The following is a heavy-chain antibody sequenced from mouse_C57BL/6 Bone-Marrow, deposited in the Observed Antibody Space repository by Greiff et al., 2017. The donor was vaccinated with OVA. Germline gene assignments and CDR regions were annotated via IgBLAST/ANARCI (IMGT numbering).Heavy chain of an antibody. CDR2: IDPENGDT. D-gene: IGHD2-3*01. CDR1: GFNIKDDY. CDR3: TTFDGYYTAWFAY. J-gene: IGHJ3*01. Sequence: VQLQQSGAELVRPGASVKLSCTASGFNIKDDYMHWVKQRPEQGLEWIGWIDPENGDTEYASKFQGKATITADTSSNTAYLQLSSLTSEDTAVYYCTTFDGYYTAWFAYGGQGTLVTVSA. V-gene: IGHV14-4*01.